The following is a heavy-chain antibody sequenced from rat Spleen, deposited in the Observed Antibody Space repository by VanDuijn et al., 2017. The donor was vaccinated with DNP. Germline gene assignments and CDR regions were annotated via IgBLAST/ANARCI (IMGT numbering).Heavy chain of an antibody. V-gene: IGHV5-7*01. CDR3: ARQTTEGIDYLDY. Sequence: EVQLVESGGGLVQPGRSLKLSCAASGFTFTDYNMAWVRQAPKKGLEWVATISHGGSAHYYRDSVKGRFSISRDIAKPTLYLQMDSLRSEDTATYYCARQTTEGIDYLDYWGQGVMVTVSS. CDR1: GFTFTDYN. D-gene: IGHD1-11*01. CDR2: ISHGGSAH. J-gene: IGHJ2*01.